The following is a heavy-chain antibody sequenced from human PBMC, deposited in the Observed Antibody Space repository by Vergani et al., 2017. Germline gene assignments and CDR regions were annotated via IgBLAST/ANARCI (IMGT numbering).Heavy chain of an antibody. V-gene: IGHV3-30*04. J-gene: IGHJ3*02. Sequence: QVQLVESGGGVVQPGRSLRLSCAASGFTFSGHAMHWVRQAPDKGLEWVAVISFDGSNKYYADSVKGRFTIARDNSKNTLYVEMNSLRDEETAIYYCARDRWSGYGGNSNAFDIWGQGTMVTVSS. CDR1: GFTFSGHA. D-gene: IGHD4-23*01. CDR3: ARDRWSGYGGNSNAFDI. CDR2: ISFDGSNK.